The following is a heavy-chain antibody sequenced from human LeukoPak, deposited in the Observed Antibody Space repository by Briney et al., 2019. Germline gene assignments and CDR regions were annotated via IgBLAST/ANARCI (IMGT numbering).Heavy chain of an antibody. J-gene: IGHJ1*01. CDR1: GFTFRSYN. CDR3: AKDPEDCSGGSCSRYFQH. D-gene: IGHD2-15*01. Sequence: PGGSLRLSCAASGFTFRSYNMIWVRQAPGEGLEWVSTIRGSGGITYYADSVKGRFTISRDNSKNTLYLQMNSLRAEDTAVYYCAKDPEDCSGGSCSRYFQHWGQGTLVTVSS. CDR2: IRGSGGIT. V-gene: IGHV3-23*01.